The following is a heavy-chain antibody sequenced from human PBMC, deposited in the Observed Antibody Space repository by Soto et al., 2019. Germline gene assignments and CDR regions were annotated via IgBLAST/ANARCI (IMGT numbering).Heavy chain of an antibody. J-gene: IGHJ6*02. D-gene: IGHD6-19*01. CDR2: IYYSGST. CDR3: ARLIGQWLVVYYYYGMDV. V-gene: IGHV4-39*01. Sequence: SETLSLTCTVSGGSISSSSYYWGWIRQPPGKGLEWIGSIYYSGSTYYNPSLKSRVTISVDTSKNQFSLKLSSVTAADTAVYYCARLIGQWLVVYYYYGMDVWGQGTTVTVSS. CDR1: GGSISSSSYY.